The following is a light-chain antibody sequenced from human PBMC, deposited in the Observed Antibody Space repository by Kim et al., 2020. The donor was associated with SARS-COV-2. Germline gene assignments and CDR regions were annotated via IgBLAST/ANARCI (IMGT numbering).Light chain of an antibody. V-gene: IGKV3-15*01. CDR1: QSVSNN. CDR3: QQYNKWPPT. Sequence: VSPGERVTLACRASQSVSNNFAWYQQKPGQAPRLLIYDVSTRATGIPASFSGSGSGTEFTLTISSLQSEDFAVYNCQQYNKWPPTFGQGTKVDIK. J-gene: IGKJ1*01. CDR2: DVS.